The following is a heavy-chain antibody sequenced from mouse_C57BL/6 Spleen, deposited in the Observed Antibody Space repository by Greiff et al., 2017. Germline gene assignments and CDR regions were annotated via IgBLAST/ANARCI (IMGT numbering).Heavy chain of an antibody. CDR1: GFSLPSYA. CDR3: AKEVESDFDY. J-gene: IGHJ2*01. D-gene: IGHD1-1*01. V-gene: IGHV2-9-1*01. CDR2: IWTGGGT. Sequence: VMLVASGPGLVAPSQSLSITCTVSGFSLPSYAISWVRQPTGKGLEWLGVIWTGGGTNYNSALKSRLSISKDNTKSQVFLKMNSLQTDDTARYYGAKEVESDFDYWGQGTTLTVSS.